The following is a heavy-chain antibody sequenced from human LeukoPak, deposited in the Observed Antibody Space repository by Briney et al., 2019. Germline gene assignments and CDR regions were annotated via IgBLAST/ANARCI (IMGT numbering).Heavy chain of an antibody. CDR2: IIPILGIA. Sequence: SVKVSRKASGGTFSSYTISWVRQAPGQGLEWMGRIIPILGIANYAQKFQGRVTITADKSTSTAYMELSSLRSEDTAVYYCARSSGWSLNWFDPWGQGTLVTVSS. CDR1: GGTFSSYT. D-gene: IGHD6-19*01. CDR3: ARSSGWSLNWFDP. V-gene: IGHV1-69*02. J-gene: IGHJ5*02.